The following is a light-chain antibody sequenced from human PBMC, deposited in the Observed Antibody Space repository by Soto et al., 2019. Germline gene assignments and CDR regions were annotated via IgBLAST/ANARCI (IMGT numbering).Light chain of an antibody. V-gene: IGLV2-14*01. CDR3: SSFTSTTILV. Sequence: QSALTQPASVSGSHGQSITISCTGRSSDIGAYNFVSWYQQSPGKAPKLIIYEVSNRPSGISNRFSGSKSGNTASLTISGLQAEDEADYHCSSFTSTTILVFGGGTKLTVL. CDR1: SSDIGAYNF. CDR2: EVS. J-gene: IGLJ2*01.